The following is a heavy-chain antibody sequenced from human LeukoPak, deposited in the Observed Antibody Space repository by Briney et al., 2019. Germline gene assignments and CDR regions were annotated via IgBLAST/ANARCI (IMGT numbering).Heavy chain of an antibody. CDR2: IYSGGYT. CDR3: VKITSVTGGDC. D-gene: IGHD1-1*01. V-gene: IGHV3-66*01. Sequence: GGSLRLSCAASGFTVTTNYMTWVRQAPGKGLEWVSIIYSGGYTDYADSVKGRFTISRDNSKNTLDLQMNSLRAEDTAVYYCVKITSVTGGDCWGQGTRLTVSS. J-gene: IGHJ4*02. CDR1: GFTVTTNY.